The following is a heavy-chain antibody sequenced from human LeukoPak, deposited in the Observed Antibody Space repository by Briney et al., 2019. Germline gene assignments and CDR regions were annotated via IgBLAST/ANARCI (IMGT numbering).Heavy chain of an antibody. J-gene: IGHJ4*02. D-gene: IGHD5-18*01. Sequence: SETLSLTCTVSGGSISSGGYYWSWIRQHPGKGLEWIGYIYYSGSPYYNPSLKSRVTISVDTSKNQFSLKLSSVTAADTAVYYCARGPLDVDTAMVYFDYWGQGTLVTVSS. CDR1: GGSISSGGYY. CDR3: ARGPLDVDTAMVYFDY. V-gene: IGHV4-31*03. CDR2: IYYSGSP.